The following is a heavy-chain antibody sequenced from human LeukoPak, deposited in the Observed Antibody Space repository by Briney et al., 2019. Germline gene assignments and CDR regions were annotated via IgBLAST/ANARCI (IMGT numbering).Heavy chain of an antibody. CDR2: TYSRSKWFN. J-gene: IGHJ4*02. CDR3: ARGTGSLDY. CDR1: GDSVSSKSAS. D-gene: IGHD1-26*01. V-gene: IGHV6-1*01. Sequence: SQTLSLTCAISGDSVSSKSASWNWIRQSPSRGLEWLGRTYSRSKWFNDYAVSVKSRITINPDPSKNQFSLHLTSVTPDDTAVYYCARGTGSLDYWGQGTLVTVSS.